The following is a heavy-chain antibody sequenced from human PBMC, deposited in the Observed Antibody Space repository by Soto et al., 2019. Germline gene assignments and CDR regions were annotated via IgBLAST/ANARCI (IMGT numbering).Heavy chain of an antibody. Sequence: QVQLQQWGAGLLKPSETLSLTCAVYGGSFSGYYWSWIRQPPGKGLEWIGEINHSGSTIYNPSLKSRVTISVDTSKNQFSLKLSSVTAADTAVYYCARHSYGYSAFDYWGQGTLVTVSS. CDR2: INHSGST. CDR3: ARHSYGYSAFDY. CDR1: GGSFSGYY. J-gene: IGHJ4*02. V-gene: IGHV4-34*01. D-gene: IGHD5-18*01.